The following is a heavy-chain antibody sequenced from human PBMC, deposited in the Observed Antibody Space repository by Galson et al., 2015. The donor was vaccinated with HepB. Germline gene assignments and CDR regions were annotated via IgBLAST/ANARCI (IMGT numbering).Heavy chain of an antibody. Sequence: SLRLSCAASGFTFSSYAMSWVRQAPGKGLEWVSAISGSGGSTYYADSVKGRFTISRDNSKNTLYLQMNSLRAEDTAVYYCAKGGGAYDFWSGYARYYFDYWGQGTLVTVSS. CDR1: GFTFSSYA. V-gene: IGHV3-23*01. J-gene: IGHJ4*02. CDR3: AKGGGAYDFWSGYARYYFDY. D-gene: IGHD3-3*01. CDR2: ISGSGGST.